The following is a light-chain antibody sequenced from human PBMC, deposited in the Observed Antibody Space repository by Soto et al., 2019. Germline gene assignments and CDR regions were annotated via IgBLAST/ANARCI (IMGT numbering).Light chain of an antibody. CDR3: QQRGNWPRT. J-gene: IGKJ2*01. V-gene: IGKV3-11*01. CDR2: DAS. CDR1: QSVSSY. Sequence: EIVLTQSPATLSLSPGERATLSCRASQSVSSYLAWYQQKPGQAPRLLIYDASNRATGIPARFSGSGSGTDFTLTISSLVPEDFAVYYCQQRGNWPRTFGQGTKLEIK.